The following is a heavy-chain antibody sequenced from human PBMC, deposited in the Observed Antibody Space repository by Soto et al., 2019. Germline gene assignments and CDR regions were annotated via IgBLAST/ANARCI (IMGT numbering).Heavy chain of an antibody. J-gene: IGHJ6*02. Sequence: SVKVSCKASGFTFTSSAVQWVRQARGQRLEWIGWIVVGSGNTNYAQKFQERVTITRDMSTSTAYMELSSLRSEDTAVYYCAAGLGGDYGDYPDYYYYYGMDVWGQGTTVTVSS. CDR3: AAGLGGDYGDYPDYYYYYGMDV. D-gene: IGHD4-17*01. V-gene: IGHV1-58*01. CDR1: GFTFTSSA. CDR2: IVVGSGNT.